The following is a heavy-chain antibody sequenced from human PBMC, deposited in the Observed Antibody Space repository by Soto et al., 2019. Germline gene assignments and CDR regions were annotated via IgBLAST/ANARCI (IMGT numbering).Heavy chain of an antibody. D-gene: IGHD6-19*01. Sequence: GESLKISCKGSGYMFTSYWIGWVRQMPGKGLEWMGIIHGGDSNTRYSPSFDGQVTISTDKSINTAYLQWSSLKASDTAMYYCARRITSSTGWDYWGQGTMVTVSS. J-gene: IGHJ4*02. CDR1: GYMFTSYW. CDR2: IHGGDSNT. V-gene: IGHV5-51*01. CDR3: ARRITSSTGWDY.